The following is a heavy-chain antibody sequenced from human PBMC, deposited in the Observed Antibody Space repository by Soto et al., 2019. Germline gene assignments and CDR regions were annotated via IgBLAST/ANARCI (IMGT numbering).Heavy chain of an antibody. D-gene: IGHD2-21*02. Sequence: SGPTLVNPTQTLTLTCTFSGFSLSTTGVGVGWIRQPPGKALEWLAVIYWSDDKRYSPSLKSRLTVTKDTSKNQVVLTMTNMDPVDTATYYCANRRDRWCFDFWGQGTLVTVSS. CDR1: GFSLSTTGVG. CDR3: ANRRDRWCFDF. V-gene: IGHV2-5*01. J-gene: IGHJ4*02. CDR2: IYWSDDK.